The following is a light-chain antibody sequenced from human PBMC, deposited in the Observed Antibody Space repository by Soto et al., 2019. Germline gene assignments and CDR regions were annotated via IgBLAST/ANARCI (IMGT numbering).Light chain of an antibody. Sequence: ETVLTQSPGTLSLSPGERASLSCRASQSISGRYLAWYQQKPGQAPRLLIYDASSRATGIPDRFSGSGSGTDFILTISRLEPEDFAVYYCQQYGSSPLTGGGGTKVEIK. CDR1: QSISGRY. CDR3: QQYGSSPLT. V-gene: IGKV3-20*01. J-gene: IGKJ4*01. CDR2: DAS.